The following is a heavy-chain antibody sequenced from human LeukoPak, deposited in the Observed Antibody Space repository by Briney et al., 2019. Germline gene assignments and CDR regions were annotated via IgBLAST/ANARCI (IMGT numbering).Heavy chain of an antibody. CDR1: GFTFSSYA. Sequence: GGSLRLSCAASGFTFSSYAMSWVRQAPGKGLEWVSAISGSGGSTYYADSVKGRFTISRDNSKNTLYLQMNSLRAEDTAVYYCAKDLGYGSGSYYIRGAFDIWGQGTMVTVSS. V-gene: IGHV3-23*01. CDR2: ISGSGGST. D-gene: IGHD3-10*01. J-gene: IGHJ3*02. CDR3: AKDLGYGSGSYYIRGAFDI.